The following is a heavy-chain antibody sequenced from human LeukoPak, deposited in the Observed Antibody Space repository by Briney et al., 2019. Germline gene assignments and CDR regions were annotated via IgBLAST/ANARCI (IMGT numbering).Heavy chain of an antibody. Sequence: ASVKVSCKASGYSFTNYYMHWVRQAPGQGLEWMGMINPSGGSITHAQKFQGRVTMTRDMSTSTVYMELSSLTSEDTAVYYCARTRCSCFDYWGQGTLVNVSS. J-gene: IGHJ4*02. CDR1: GYSFTNYY. CDR3: ARTRCSCFDY. D-gene: IGHD4/OR15-4a*01. CDR2: INPSGGSI. V-gene: IGHV1-46*01.